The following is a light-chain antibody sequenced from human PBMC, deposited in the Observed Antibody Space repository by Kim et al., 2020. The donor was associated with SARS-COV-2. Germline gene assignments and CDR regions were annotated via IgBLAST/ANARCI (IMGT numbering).Light chain of an antibody. V-gene: IGLV1-47*01. J-gene: IGLJ3*02. Sequence: GQRVTISCPGSSSNIGSHYVYWYQQRPGMAPKLLIYRNNERPAGVPDRFSGSKSGTSASLAISGLRSEDEADYYCAAWDDSLSGWVFGGGTKLTVL. CDR3: AAWDDSLSGWV. CDR1: SSNIGSHY. CDR2: RNN.